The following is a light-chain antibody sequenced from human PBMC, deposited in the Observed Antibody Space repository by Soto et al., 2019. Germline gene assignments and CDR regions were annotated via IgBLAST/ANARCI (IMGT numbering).Light chain of an antibody. J-gene: IGLJ1*01. V-gene: IGLV2-14*01. CDR2: DVS. Sequence: QSVVTPPASVSGSPGQSITISCTGTSSDVGGYNYVSWYQQHPGKAPKLMIYDVSNRHSVVSNRFSGSKSGNTAYLTISGLQAEADADYYCSSYTSSSALAFGTGTKVHVI. CDR1: SSDVGGYNY. CDR3: SSYTSSSALA.